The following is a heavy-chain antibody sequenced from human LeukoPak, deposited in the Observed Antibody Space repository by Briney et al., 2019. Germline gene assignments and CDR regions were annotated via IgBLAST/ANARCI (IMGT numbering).Heavy chain of an antibody. D-gene: IGHD6-6*01. V-gene: IGHV4-39*01. J-gene: IGHJ4*02. CDR2: IYYSGST. CDR3: ARPYSSSSDLDY. Sequence: SETLSLTCTVSGGSISSSSYYWGWIRQPPGKGLEWIGSIYYSGSTYYNPSLKSRVTISVDTSKNQFSLKLSSVTAADTAVYYCARPYSSSSDLDYWGQGTLVTVSS. CDR1: GGSISSSSYY.